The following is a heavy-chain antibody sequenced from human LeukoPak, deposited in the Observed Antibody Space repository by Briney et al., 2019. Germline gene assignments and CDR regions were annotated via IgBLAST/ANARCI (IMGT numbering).Heavy chain of an antibody. Sequence: PGGSLRLSCAASGFTFSNYGIHWVRQVPGKGLEWEAFIRHDGSNKYYADSVKGRFTISRDNSKNTLYLQMNSLRAEDTAVYYCAKFDYGGKRKETPVLDCWGQGTLVTVSS. CDR1: GFTFSNYG. V-gene: IGHV3-30*02. J-gene: IGHJ4*02. CDR2: IRHDGSNK. D-gene: IGHD4-23*01. CDR3: AKFDYGGKRKETPVLDC.